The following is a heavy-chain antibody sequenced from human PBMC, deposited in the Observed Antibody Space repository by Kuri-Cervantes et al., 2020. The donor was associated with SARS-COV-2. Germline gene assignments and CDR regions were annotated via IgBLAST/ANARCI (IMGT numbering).Heavy chain of an antibody. CDR3: SRDHELLWFGELLSFLDV. CDR1: GDSVSSNSAA. V-gene: IGHV6-1*01. CDR2: TYYRSKWYN. D-gene: IGHD3-10*01. J-gene: IGHJ6*04. Sequence: SCAISGDSVSSNSAAWNWIRQSPSRGLEWLGRTYYRSKWYNDYAVSVKSRITTNPDTSKNQFSLQLNSVTPEDTAVYYCSRDHELLWFGELLSFLDVWGKGTTVTVSS.